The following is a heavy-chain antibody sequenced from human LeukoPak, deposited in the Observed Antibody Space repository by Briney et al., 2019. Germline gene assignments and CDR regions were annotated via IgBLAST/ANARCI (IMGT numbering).Heavy chain of an antibody. V-gene: IGHV2-5*02. Sequence: SGPTLVKPTQTLTLTCTLSGLSLTTSGVGVGWIRQPPGKALEGLALIYWDDDKRYNPSLKTRLTITKDTSKNQVVLTMTNMDPVDTATYYCAHTGYGSGSYLRYYYFGLDVWGQGTTVTVSS. CDR1: GLSLTTSGVG. J-gene: IGHJ6*02. CDR3: AHTGYGSGSYLRYYYFGLDV. CDR2: IYWDDDK. D-gene: IGHD3-10*01.